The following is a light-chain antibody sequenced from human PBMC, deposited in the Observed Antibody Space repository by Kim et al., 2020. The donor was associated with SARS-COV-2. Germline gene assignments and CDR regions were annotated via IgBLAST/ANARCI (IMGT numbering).Light chain of an antibody. CDR3: QQYGSS. V-gene: IGKV3-20*01. J-gene: IGKJ1*01. Sequence: LSLSPGDRATLSCRASQSVTSDYLAWYQQKPGQAPRLLIYAAASRATGIPDRFRGRGSGTDFTLTIKRLEPDDFAVYYCQQYGSSFGQGTQVDIK. CDR1: QSVTSDY. CDR2: AAA.